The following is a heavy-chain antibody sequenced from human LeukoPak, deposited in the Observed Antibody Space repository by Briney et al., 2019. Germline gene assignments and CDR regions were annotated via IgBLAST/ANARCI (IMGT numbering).Heavy chain of an antibody. Sequence: GASVKVSCKASGYTFTSYGISWVRQAPGQGLEWMGWISAYNGNTNYAQKLQGRVTMTTDTPTSTAYMELRSLRSDDTAVYYCARDLEDFSPPDYYYYGMDVWGQGTTVTVSS. J-gene: IGHJ6*02. CDR2: ISAYNGNT. D-gene: IGHD3-3*01. CDR1: GYTFTSYG. CDR3: ARDLEDFSPPDYYYYGMDV. V-gene: IGHV1-18*01.